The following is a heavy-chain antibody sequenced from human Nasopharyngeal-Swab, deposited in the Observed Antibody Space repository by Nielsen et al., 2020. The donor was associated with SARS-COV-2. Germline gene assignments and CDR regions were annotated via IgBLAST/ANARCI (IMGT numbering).Heavy chain of an antibody. J-gene: IGHJ4*02. CDR1: GVTFCKAC. V-gene: IGHV3-15*01. D-gene: IGHD5-18*01. CDR2: INSRSAGGTT. Sequence: GEPLKISGAASGVTFCKACMNWVRPAPGRGLEWVGRINSRSAGGTTYYAAPVKCRFTISRDDSETTVYLQMNSLQTDDTAVYYCSTGGYTSGLDYWGQGTLVTVSS. CDR3: STGGYTSGLDY.